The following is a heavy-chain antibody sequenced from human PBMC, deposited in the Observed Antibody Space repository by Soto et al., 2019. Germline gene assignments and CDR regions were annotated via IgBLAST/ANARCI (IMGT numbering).Heavy chain of an antibody. D-gene: IGHD3-9*01. Sequence: GKGLEWMGWISVYNGNTNYAQKLQGRVTMTTDTSTSTAYMELRSLRSDDTAVYYCARVYGVRLRYFDGYFDYWGQGTLVTVSS. CDR3: ARVYGVRLRYFDGYFDY. CDR2: ISVYNGNT. J-gene: IGHJ4*02. V-gene: IGHV1-18*01.